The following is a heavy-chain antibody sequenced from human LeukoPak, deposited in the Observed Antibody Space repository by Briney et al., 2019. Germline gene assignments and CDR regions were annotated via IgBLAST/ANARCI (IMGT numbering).Heavy chain of an antibody. Sequence: GASLRLSCAASGFTFSRYVMHWVRQAPGTGLEWVALMSHDGITTNHPDAVRGRFTISRDDSKSTLYLQMNSLRSEDTAVYYCAREDYSSGRAAALGYWGQGILVTVSS. CDR3: AREDYSSGRAAALGY. J-gene: IGHJ4*02. V-gene: IGHV3-30*03. CDR1: GFTFSRYV. D-gene: IGHD3-22*01. CDR2: MSHDGITT.